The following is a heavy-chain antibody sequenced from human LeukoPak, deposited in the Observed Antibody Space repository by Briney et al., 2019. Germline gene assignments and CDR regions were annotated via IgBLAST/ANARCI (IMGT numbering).Heavy chain of an antibody. D-gene: IGHD3-10*01. CDR3: ARVSIRMVRGELAGFDP. CDR2: IYYSGST. CDR1: GGSISSSSYY. J-gene: IGHJ5*02. V-gene: IGHV4-39*07. Sequence: SSETLSLTCTVSGGSISSSSYYWGWIRQPPGKGLEWIGSIYYSGSTYYNPSLKSRVTISVDTSKNQFSLKLSSVTAADTAVYYCARVSIRMVRGELAGFDPWGQGTLVTVSS.